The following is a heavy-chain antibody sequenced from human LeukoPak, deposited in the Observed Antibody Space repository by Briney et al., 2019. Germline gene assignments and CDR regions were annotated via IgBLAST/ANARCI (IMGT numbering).Heavy chain of an antibody. Sequence: GGSLRLSCAASGFTVSSYYMTWVRQAPGKGLEWVSVIYTGGSTYYADSVKGRLTISRDDSKNTVYLQMNSLRADDTAVYYCARDSSSSWSRNGMDVWGQGTPVTVSS. D-gene: IGHD6-13*01. V-gene: IGHV3-53*01. CDR3: ARDSSSSWSRNGMDV. CDR1: GFTVSSYY. CDR2: IYTGGST. J-gene: IGHJ6*02.